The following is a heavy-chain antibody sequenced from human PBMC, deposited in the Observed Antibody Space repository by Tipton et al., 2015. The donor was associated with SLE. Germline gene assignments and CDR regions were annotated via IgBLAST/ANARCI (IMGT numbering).Heavy chain of an antibody. CDR3: SRGSIFGL. CDR1: GGSFSGYY. J-gene: IGHJ3*01. Sequence: LRLSCAVYGGSFSGYYWSWIRQPPGKGLEWIGEIYHSGSTNYNPSLKSRVTISVDTSKNQFSLKLSSVTAADTAVYYCSRGSIFGLWGQGTMVTVSS. CDR2: IYHSGST. V-gene: IGHV4-34*01.